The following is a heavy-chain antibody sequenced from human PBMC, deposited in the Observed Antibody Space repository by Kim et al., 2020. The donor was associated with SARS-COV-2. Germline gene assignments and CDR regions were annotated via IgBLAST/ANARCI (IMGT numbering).Heavy chain of an antibody. CDR1: GFTFSNAW. V-gene: IGHV3-15*01. CDR2: IKRKTEGGTI. Sequence: GGSLRLSCVASGFTFSNAWMSWVRQAPGKGLEWVGRIKRKTEGGTIDYAAPVKGRFTISRDDSKNTQYLQMNSLKTEDTALYFCTTDRGYYSSSYCGYWG. J-gene: IGHJ4*01. D-gene: IGHD3-22*01. CDR3: TTDRGYYSSSYCGY.